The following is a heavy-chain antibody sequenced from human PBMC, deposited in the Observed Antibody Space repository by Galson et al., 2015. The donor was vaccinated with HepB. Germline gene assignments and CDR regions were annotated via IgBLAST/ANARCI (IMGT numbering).Heavy chain of an antibody. J-gene: IGHJ3*02. V-gene: IGHV1-69*04. CDR2: IIPILGIA. CDR3: ARVRRAGDGYNYVLTSIGAFDI. CDR1: GGTFSSYA. D-gene: IGHD5-24*01. Sequence: SVKVSCKASGGTFSSYAISWVRQAPGQGLEWMGRIIPILGIANYAQKFQGRVTITADKSTSTAYMELSSLRSEDTAVYYCARVRRAGDGYNYVLTSIGAFDIWGQGTMVTVSS.